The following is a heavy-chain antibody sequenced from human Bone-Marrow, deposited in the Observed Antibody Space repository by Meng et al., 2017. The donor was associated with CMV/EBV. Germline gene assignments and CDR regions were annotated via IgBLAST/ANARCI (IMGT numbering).Heavy chain of an antibody. CDR3: ASRGHPLGTYYFDY. CDR2: ISSSSTI. CDR1: GFTFSSYS. V-gene: IGHV3-48*04. J-gene: IGHJ4*02. D-gene: IGHD7-27*01. Sequence: GGSLRLSCAASGFTFSSYSMNWVRQAPGKGLEWVSYISSSSTIYYADSVKGRFTISRDNAKNSLYLQMNSLRAEDTAVYYCASRGHPLGTYYFDYWGQGTLVTVSS.